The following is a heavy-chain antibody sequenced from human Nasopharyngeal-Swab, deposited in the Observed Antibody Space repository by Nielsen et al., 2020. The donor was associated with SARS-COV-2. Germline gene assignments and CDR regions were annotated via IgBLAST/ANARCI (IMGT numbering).Heavy chain of an antibody. V-gene: IGHV4-38-2*02. J-gene: IGHJ4*02. CDR3: AGLPYSDNYHLDY. Sequence: SETLSLTCTVSGYSISSGYYWGWIRQPPGKGLEWIGSIYHSGSTYYNPSLTSRVTISVDTSKNQFSLNLNSVTAADTAVHYCAGLPYSDNYHLDYWGQGTLVTVSS. CDR2: IYHSGST. D-gene: IGHD1-26*01. CDR1: GYSISSGYY.